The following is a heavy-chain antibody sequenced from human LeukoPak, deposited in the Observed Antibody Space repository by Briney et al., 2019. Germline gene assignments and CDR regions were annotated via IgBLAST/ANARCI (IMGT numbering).Heavy chain of an antibody. J-gene: IGHJ5*02. CDR3: ARVPRSYCSSTSCYLGGVWFDP. CDR2: ISSSDSTI. D-gene: IGHD2-2*01. CDR1: GFTFSDYY. Sequence: GGSLRLSCAASGFTFSDYYMNWIRQAPGKGLEWVSYISSSDSTIYYADSVKGRFTISRDNAKNSLYLQMNSLRAEDTAVYYCARVPRSYCSSTSCYLGGVWFDPWGQGTLVTVSS. V-gene: IGHV3-11*04.